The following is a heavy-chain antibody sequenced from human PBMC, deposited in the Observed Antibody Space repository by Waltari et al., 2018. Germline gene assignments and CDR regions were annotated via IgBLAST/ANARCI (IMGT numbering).Heavy chain of an antibody. V-gene: IGHV1-3*01. CDR3: AIEKNFCGDVLNRFDS. J-gene: IGHJ5*01. D-gene: IGHD3-10*01. Sequence: RRGPRHRPEGRGRITAGNRTTKYSQKFQGRVTITRYTSANTVYMELSGLTSEDTAVYYCAIEKNFCGDVLNRFDSWGQGPLVTVSS. CDR2: ITAGNRTT.